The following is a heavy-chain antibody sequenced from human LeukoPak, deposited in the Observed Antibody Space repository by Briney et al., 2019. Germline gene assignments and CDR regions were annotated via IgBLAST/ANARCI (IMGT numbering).Heavy chain of an antibody. Sequence: ASVRVSCKASGYTFTGYYMHWVRQAPGQGLEWMGWINPNSGGTNYAQKFQGRVTMTRDTSISTAYMELSRLRSDDTAVYYCARAPGPYCSSTSCYWRENNWFDPWGQGTLVTVSS. CDR1: GYTFTGYY. CDR2: INPNSGGT. CDR3: ARAPGPYCSSTSCYWRENNWFDP. D-gene: IGHD2-2*01. V-gene: IGHV1-2*02. J-gene: IGHJ5*02.